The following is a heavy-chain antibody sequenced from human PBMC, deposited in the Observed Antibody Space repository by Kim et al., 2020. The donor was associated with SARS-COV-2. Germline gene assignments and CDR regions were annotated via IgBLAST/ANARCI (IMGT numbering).Heavy chain of an antibody. J-gene: IGHJ6*02. Sequence: GWSLRLSCAASGFTFSSYAMNWVRQAPGKGLEWVSIISGSGGNTYYADSVKGRFTISRDNSRNTLYLQINSLRAEDTAVYYCAKDGPRGCTSASCSSPDVWGQGTTVTVSS. CDR1: GFTFSSYA. D-gene: IGHD2-2*01. CDR2: ISGSGGNT. CDR3: AKDGPRGCTSASCSSPDV. V-gene: IGHV3-23*01.